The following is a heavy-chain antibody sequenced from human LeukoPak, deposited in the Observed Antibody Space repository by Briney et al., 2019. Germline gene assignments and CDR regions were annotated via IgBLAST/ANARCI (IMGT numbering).Heavy chain of an antibody. V-gene: IGHV3-21*01. D-gene: IGHD1-26*01. CDR1: GITFSSYS. CDR3: ARGGSTSP. J-gene: IGHJ4*02. CDR2: ISSSSSYI. Sequence: GGSLRLSCAASGITFSSYSMNWVRQAPGKGLEWVSSISSSSSYIYYADSVKGRFTISRDNAKSSLYLQVNSLRAEDTAVYYCARGGSTSPWGQGTLVTVSS.